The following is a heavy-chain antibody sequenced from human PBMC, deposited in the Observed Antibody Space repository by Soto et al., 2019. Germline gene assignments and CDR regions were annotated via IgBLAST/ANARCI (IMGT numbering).Heavy chain of an antibody. V-gene: IGHV1-18*01. CDR2: ISAYNGNT. Sequence: QVQLVQSGAEVKKPGASVKVSCKASGYTFTSYGISWVRQAPGQGLEWMGWISAYNGNTNYAQKLQGRVTMTPDTPTSTAYMELRSLRSDDTAVYYCARVNYTPPYHSFYGMDVWGQGTTVTVSS. CDR1: GYTFTSYG. J-gene: IGHJ6*02. CDR3: ARVNYTPPYHSFYGMDV. D-gene: IGHD1-7*01.